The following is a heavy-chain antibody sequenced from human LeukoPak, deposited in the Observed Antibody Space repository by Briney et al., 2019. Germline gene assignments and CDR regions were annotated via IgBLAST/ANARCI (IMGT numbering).Heavy chain of an antibody. CDR1: GFTFGDYA. J-gene: IGHJ3*02. V-gene: IGHV3-49*04. CDR2: IRSKAYGGTT. Sequence: GRSLRLSCTASGFTFGDYAMSWVRQAPGKGLEWVGFIRSKAYGGTTEYAASVKGRFTISRDDSKSIAHLQMNSLKTEDTAVYYCTRWFDVVAFDIWGQGTMVTVSS. D-gene: IGHD3-10*01. CDR3: TRWFDVVAFDI.